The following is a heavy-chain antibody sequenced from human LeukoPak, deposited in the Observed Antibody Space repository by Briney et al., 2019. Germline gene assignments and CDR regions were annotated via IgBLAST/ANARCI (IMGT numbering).Heavy chain of an antibody. CDR3: ARALALRYFDWPGGWFDP. D-gene: IGHD3-9*01. Sequence: AASVKVSCKASGGTFSSYAISWVRQAPGQGLEWMGRIIPIFGIANYAQKFQGRVTITADKSTSTAYMELSCLRSEDTAVYYCARALALRYFDWPGGWFDPWGQGTLVTVSS. V-gene: IGHV1-69*04. CDR2: IIPIFGIA. J-gene: IGHJ5*02. CDR1: GGTFSSYA.